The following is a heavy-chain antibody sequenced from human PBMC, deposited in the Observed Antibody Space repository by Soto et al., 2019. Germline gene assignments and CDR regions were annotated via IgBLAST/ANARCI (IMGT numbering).Heavy chain of an antibody. CDR3: ARGPGDIVVVPAYYYYYGMDV. D-gene: IGHD2-2*01. Sequence: GGSLRLSCAASGFTFDDYGMSWVRQAPGKGLEWVSGINWNGGSTGYADSVKGRFTISRDNAKNSLYLQMNSLRAEDTALYYCARGPGDIVVVPAYYYYYGMDVWGQGTTVTVSS. J-gene: IGHJ6*02. CDR2: INWNGGST. V-gene: IGHV3-20*04. CDR1: GFTFDDYG.